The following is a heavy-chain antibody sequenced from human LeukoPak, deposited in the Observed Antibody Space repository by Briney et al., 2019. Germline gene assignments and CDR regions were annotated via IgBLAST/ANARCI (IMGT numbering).Heavy chain of an antibody. J-gene: IGHJ4*02. V-gene: IGHV3-21*01. CDR3: ARDPFTMVRALSPQVAPFDY. D-gene: IGHD3-10*01. Sequence: PGGSLRLSCAASGFTFSSYSMNWVRQAPGKGLEWVSSISSSSSYIYYADSVKGRFTISRDNAKNSLYLQMNSLRAEDTAVYYCARDPFTMVRALSPQVAPFDYWGQGTLVTVSS. CDR2: ISSSSSYI. CDR1: GFTFSSYS.